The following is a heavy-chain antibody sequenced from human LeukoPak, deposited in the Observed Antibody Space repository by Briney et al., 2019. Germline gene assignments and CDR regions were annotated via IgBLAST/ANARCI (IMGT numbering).Heavy chain of an antibody. CDR3: ASDDVSPTTVNY. V-gene: IGHV3-21*01. CDR2: ISSSSSYI. Sequence: PGGSLRLSCAASGFTFSSYSMNWGGQAPGKGMEWVSSISSSSSYIYYADSVKGRFTISRDNAKNSLYLQMNSLRAEDTAVYYCASDDVSPTTVNYWGQGTLVTVSS. J-gene: IGHJ4*02. D-gene: IGHD4-17*01. CDR1: GFTFSSYS.